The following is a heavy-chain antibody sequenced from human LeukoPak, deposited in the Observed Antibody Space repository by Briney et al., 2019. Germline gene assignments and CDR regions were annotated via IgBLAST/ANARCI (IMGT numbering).Heavy chain of an antibody. D-gene: IGHD3-22*01. Sequence: QPGRSLRLSCAASGFTFNSYGMHWVRQAPGKGLEWVAVISYDGSNKYYADSVKGRFTISRDNSKNTLYLQMNSLRAEDTAVYYCARDRYYDSSGYFDYWGQGTLVTVSS. CDR2: ISYDGSNK. CDR1: GFTFNSYG. V-gene: IGHV3-30*03. CDR3: ARDRYYDSSGYFDY. J-gene: IGHJ4*02.